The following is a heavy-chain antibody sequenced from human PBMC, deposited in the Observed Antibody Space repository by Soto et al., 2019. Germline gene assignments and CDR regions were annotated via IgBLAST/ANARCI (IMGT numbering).Heavy chain of an antibody. CDR1: GYTFTRSG. V-gene: IGHV1-18*01. CDR2: INPDNGNT. D-gene: IGHD1-1*01. Sequence: ASVKVSCKASGYTFTRSGISWVRQAPGQGLEWLGWINPDNGNTNYAQHLQGRVSLTTDTSTSTAYMDLRSLRSDDTAVYYCARDQGITTGTTDYGMDVWGQGTTVTVSS. J-gene: IGHJ6*02. CDR3: ARDQGITTGTTDYGMDV.